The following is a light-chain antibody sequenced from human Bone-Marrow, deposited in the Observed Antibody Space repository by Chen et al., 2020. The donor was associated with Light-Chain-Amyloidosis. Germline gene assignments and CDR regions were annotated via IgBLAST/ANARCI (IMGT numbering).Light chain of an antibody. CDR2: RDT. V-gene: IGLV3-25*03. CDR1: NLPTKY. Sequence: SYELTQPPSVSVSPGQTARITCSGDNLPTKYAYWYQQKPGQAPVLEMHRDTERPSGISERFSGSSSGTTATLTISGVQAEDEADYHCQSADSSGTYEVIFGGGTKLTVL. J-gene: IGLJ2*01. CDR3: QSADSSGTYEVI.